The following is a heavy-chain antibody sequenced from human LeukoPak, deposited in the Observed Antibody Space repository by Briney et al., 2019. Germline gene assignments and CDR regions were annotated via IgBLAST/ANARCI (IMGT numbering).Heavy chain of an antibody. V-gene: IGHV3-43*02. D-gene: IGHD2-15*01. CDR1: GFTFDDYA. CDR3: AKGGGRYYYGMDV. J-gene: IGHJ6*02. Sequence: GGSLRLSCAASGFTFDDYAMHWVRQAPGKGLEWVSLIGGDGGNTCYADSVKGRFTISRDNSKNSLYLQMNSLRTDDSALYYCAKGGGRYYYGMDVWGQGTTVTVSS. CDR2: IGGDGGNT.